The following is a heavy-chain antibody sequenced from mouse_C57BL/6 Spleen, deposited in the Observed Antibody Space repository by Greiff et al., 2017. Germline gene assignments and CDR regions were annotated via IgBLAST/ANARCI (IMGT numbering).Heavy chain of an antibody. Sequence: LVESGGGLVQPGGSLKLSCAASGFTFSDYYMYWVRQTPEKRLEWVAYISNGGGSTYYPDTVKGRFTISRDNAKNTLYLQMSRLKSEDTAMYYCARRNGYDSYYFDYWGQGTTLTVSS. CDR1: GFTFSDYY. V-gene: IGHV5-12*01. D-gene: IGHD2-2*01. CDR2: ISNGGGST. CDR3: ARRNGYDSYYFDY. J-gene: IGHJ2*01.